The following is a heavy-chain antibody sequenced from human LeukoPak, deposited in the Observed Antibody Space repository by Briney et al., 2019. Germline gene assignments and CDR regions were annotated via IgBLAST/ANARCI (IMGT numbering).Heavy chain of an antibody. Sequence: SETLSLXCTVSGGSISGNYWNWIRQPAGEGLQWIGRIYTSGTTNYNPSLKSRVTMSVDTPKTQFSLKLSSVTAADTAVYYCARGDYYYYMDVWGKGTTVTVSS. CDR2: IYTSGTT. V-gene: IGHV4-4*07. CDR1: GGSISGNY. CDR3: ARGDYYYYMDV. J-gene: IGHJ6*03.